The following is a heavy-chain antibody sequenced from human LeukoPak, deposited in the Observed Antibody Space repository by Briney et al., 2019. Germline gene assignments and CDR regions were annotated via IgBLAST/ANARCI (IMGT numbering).Heavy chain of an antibody. D-gene: IGHD6-13*01. CDR2: IYYSGST. CDR3: ARATLIAAAGNWFDP. Sequence: PSETLSLTCTVSGGSISSYYWSWIRQPPGKGLEWIGYIYYSGSTNYNPSLKSRVTISVDTSKNQFSLKLSSVTAADTAVYYCARATLIAAAGNWFDPWGQGTQVTVSS. CDR1: GGSISSYY. J-gene: IGHJ5*02. V-gene: IGHV4-59*01.